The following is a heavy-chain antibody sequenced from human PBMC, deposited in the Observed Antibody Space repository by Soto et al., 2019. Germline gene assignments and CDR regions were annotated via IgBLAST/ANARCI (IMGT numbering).Heavy chain of an antibody. CDR3: AMAKMKLCNRAFDI. D-gene: IGHD3-16*01. J-gene: IGHJ3*02. CDR1: GFTVSSNY. V-gene: IGHV3-53*04. CDR2: IYSGSST. Sequence: GGSLRLSCAASGFTVSSNYMSWVRQAPGKGLEWFSVIYSGSSTYYADFVKGRITISRHNSKNTMYLQMNSLRDENAALYCCAMAKMKLCNRAFDIWGQGTMVTVSS.